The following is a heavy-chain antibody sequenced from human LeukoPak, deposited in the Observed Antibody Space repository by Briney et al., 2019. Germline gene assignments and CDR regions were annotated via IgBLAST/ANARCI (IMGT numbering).Heavy chain of an antibody. CDR3: ARAQLNLLVDFGMDV. D-gene: IGHD6-13*01. J-gene: IGHJ6*02. CDR2: INYSGSS. Sequence: SETLSLTCTVSGGSITTYYWTWIRQPPGKGLEWIGYINYSGSSNYNPSLKSRVTISVDTSKNQFSLKLSSVTAADTAVYYCARAQLNLLVDFGMDVWGQGTTVTVSS. V-gene: IGHV4-59*01. CDR1: GGSITTYY.